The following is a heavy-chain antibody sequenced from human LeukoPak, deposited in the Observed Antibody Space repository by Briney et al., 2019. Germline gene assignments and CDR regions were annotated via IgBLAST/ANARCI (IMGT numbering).Heavy chain of an antibody. CDR2: ISSGSSTM. V-gene: IGHV3-48*01. CDR1: EFTFSSYS. D-gene: IGHD5-24*01. CDR3: AKVRSDRDGYPAEYFQH. Sequence: PGGSLRLSCAASEFTFSSYSMNWVRQAPGKGLEWVSYISSGSSTMFYADSVKGRFTISRDNSKNTLYLQMNSLRAEDTAVYYCAKVRSDRDGYPAEYFQHWGQGTLVTVSS. J-gene: IGHJ1*01.